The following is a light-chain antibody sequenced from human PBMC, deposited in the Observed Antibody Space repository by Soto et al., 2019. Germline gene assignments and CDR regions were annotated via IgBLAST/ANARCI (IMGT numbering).Light chain of an antibody. CDR3: CSYAGRYIVV. CDR1: SSDVGGYTY. CDR2: DVS. J-gene: IGLJ2*01. V-gene: IGLV2-11*01. Sequence: QPVLTQPRSVSGSPGHSVAISCTGTSSDVGGYTYVAWYRQYPGKAPKLMLYDVSKRPSGVPDRFSGSKSGNTASLTISGLQAEDEADYYCCSYAGRYIVVFGGGTKVTVL.